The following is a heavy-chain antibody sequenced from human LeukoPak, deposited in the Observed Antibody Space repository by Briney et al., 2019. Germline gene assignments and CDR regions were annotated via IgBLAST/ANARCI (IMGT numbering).Heavy chain of an antibody. Sequence: GGSLRLSCAASGFTFSSYAMSWVRQAPGKGLEWVSAISGSGGSTYYADSVKGRFTISRGNSKNTLYLQMNSLRAEDTAVYYCAKDEYDFWSGYYPYWGQGTLVTVSS. CDR2: ISGSGGST. V-gene: IGHV3-23*01. CDR3: AKDEYDFWSGYYPY. D-gene: IGHD3-3*01. J-gene: IGHJ4*02. CDR1: GFTFSSYA.